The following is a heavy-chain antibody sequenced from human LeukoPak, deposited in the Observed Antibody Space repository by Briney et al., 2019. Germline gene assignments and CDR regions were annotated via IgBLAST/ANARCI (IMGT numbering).Heavy chain of an antibody. CDR2: ISGSGGST. Sequence: GGSLRLSCAASGFTFSSYAMSWVRQAPGKGLEWVSAISGSGGSTYYADSVKGRFTISRDNSKNSLYLQMNSLRTEDTALYYCATTIAVAVNDAFDIWGQGTMVTVSS. CDR3: ATTIAVAVNDAFDI. J-gene: IGHJ3*02. CDR1: GFTFSSYA. D-gene: IGHD6-19*01. V-gene: IGHV3-23*01.